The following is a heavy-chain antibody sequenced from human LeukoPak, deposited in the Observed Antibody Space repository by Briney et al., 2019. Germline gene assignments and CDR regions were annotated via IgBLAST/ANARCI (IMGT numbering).Heavy chain of an antibody. CDR2: IWYGGSNK. D-gene: IGHD4-17*01. CDR1: GFTFSSYG. Sequence: GRSLRLSCAASGFTFSSYGMHWVRQAPGKGLEWVAVIWYGGSNKYYADSVKGRFTISRDNSKNTLYLQMNSLRAEDTAVYYYARDGDGRGEDFDYWGQGILVTVSS. V-gene: IGHV3-33*08. CDR3: ARDGDGRGEDFDY. J-gene: IGHJ4*02.